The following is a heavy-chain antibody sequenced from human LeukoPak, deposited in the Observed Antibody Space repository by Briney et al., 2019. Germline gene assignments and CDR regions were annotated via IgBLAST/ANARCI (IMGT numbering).Heavy chain of an antibody. J-gene: IGHJ4*02. V-gene: IGHV4-39*01. CDR2: IYYTAST. D-gene: IGHD1-26*01. CDR1: GASISGGTYY. Sequence: SETLSLTCSVSGASISGGTYYWGWIRQPPGTGLEWIGSIYYTASTYDNPSLKSRVTISVDTSKNQFSLKLSSVTAADTAVYYCARRGGSGRAFDYWGQGTLVTVSS. CDR3: ARRGGSGRAFDY.